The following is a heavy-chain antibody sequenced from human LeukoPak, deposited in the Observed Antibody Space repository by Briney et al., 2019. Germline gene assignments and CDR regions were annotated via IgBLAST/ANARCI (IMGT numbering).Heavy chain of an antibody. Sequence: PGGSLRLSCAASGFTFSRYTLDWVRQAPGKGLEWVAEFSYDGSKTYYADSVKGRFTISRDNSKNTLYLQMNSLRDEDTAVYYCARANIVVVPAAISLYTFGIWGQGTMVTVSS. D-gene: IGHD2-2*01. J-gene: IGHJ3*02. CDR1: GFTFSRYT. CDR2: FSYDGSKT. V-gene: IGHV3-30*01. CDR3: ARANIVVVPAAISLYTFGI.